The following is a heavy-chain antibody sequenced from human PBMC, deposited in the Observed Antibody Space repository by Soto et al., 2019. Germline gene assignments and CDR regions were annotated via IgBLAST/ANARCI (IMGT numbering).Heavy chain of an antibody. J-gene: IGHJ4*02. CDR1: GFTFSSYG. CDR2: ISYDGSNK. D-gene: IGHD3-10*02. Sequence: GGSLRLSCAASGFTFSSYGMHWVRQAPGKGLEWVAVISYDGSNKYYADSVKGRFTISRDNSKNTLYLQMNSLRAEDTAVYYCAKDMFLDYWGQGTLVTVSS. CDR3: AKDMFLDY. V-gene: IGHV3-30*18.